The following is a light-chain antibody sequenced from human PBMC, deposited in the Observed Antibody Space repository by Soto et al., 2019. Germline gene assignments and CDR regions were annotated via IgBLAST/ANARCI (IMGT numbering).Light chain of an antibody. CDR1: SSNIGSNT. Sequence: SVLTQPPSASGTPGQRVTISCSGSSSNIGSNTVNWYQQLPGTAPKLLIYDNGKRSSGIPDRFSGSQSGTSATLGITGLQTGDEADYYCGTWDNSLSAVFGGGTKVTVL. V-gene: IGLV1-51*01. CDR2: DNG. J-gene: IGLJ2*01. CDR3: GTWDNSLSAV.